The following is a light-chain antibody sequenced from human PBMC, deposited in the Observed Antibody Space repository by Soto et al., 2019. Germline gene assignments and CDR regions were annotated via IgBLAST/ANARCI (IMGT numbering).Light chain of an antibody. CDR3: SSYTSSSSVV. V-gene: IGLV2-14*03. CDR1: SSDVGGYHY. J-gene: IGLJ2*01. CDR2: DVN. Sequence: QSALTQPRSVSGSPGQSVTLSCTGTSSDVGGYHYVSWYQHHPGKAPKIIIYDVNKRPSGVSNRFPGSKSGNTASLTISGLQAEDEADYYCSSYTSSSSVVFGGGTQLTVL.